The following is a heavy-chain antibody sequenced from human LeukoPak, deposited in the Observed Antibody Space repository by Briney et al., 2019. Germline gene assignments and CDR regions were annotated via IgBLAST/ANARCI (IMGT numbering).Heavy chain of an antibody. CDR2: IIPIFGTA. V-gene: IGHV1-69*13. J-gene: IGHJ2*01. Sequence: ASVKVSCKASRYTFTGYYMHWVRQAPGQGLEWMGGIIPIFGTANYAQKFQGRVTITADESTSTAYMELSSLRSEDTAVYYCARNYDSSGLSSYFDLWGRGTLVTVSS. CDR3: ARNYDSSGLSSYFDL. D-gene: IGHD3-22*01. CDR1: RYTFTGYY.